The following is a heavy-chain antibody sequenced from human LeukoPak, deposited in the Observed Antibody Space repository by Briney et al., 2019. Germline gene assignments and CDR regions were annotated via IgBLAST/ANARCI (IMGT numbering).Heavy chain of an antibody. CDR3: AKDKWLGNLYFDY. V-gene: IGHV3-30*18. J-gene: IGHJ4*02. D-gene: IGHD6-19*01. Sequence: PGGSLRLSCAASGFTFSSYWMSWVRQAPGKGLEWVAVISYDGSNKYYADSVKGRFTISRDNSKNTLYLQMNSLRAEDTAVYYCAKDKWLGNLYFDYWGQGTLVTVSS. CDR1: GFTFSSYW. CDR2: ISYDGSNK.